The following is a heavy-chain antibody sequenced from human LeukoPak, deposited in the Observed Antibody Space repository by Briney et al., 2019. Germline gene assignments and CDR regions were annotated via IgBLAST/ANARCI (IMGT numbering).Heavy chain of an antibody. CDR3: ARGLVVGAPVDY. CDR2: ISSNGGST. Sequence: GGSLRLSCAGSGFTFSSYAMHWVRQAPGKGLEYVSAISSNGGSTYYANSVKGRFTISRDNSKNTLYLQMGSLRAEDMAVYYCARGLVVGAPVDYWGQGTLVTVSS. CDR1: GFTFSSYA. D-gene: IGHD1-26*01. J-gene: IGHJ4*02. V-gene: IGHV3-64*01.